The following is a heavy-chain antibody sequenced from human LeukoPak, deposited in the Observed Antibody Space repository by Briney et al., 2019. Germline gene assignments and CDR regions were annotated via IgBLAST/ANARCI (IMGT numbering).Heavy chain of an antibody. CDR1: GYTFTGYY. J-gene: IGHJ5*02. D-gene: IGHD6-13*01. Sequence: ASAKVSCKASGYTFTGYYMHWVRQAPGQGLEWMGRINPNSGGTNYAQKFQGRVTMTRDTSISTAYMELSRLRSDDTAVYYCARGVFVGIAAASNWFDPWGQGTLVTVSS. V-gene: IGHV1-2*06. CDR3: ARGVFVGIAAASNWFDP. CDR2: INPNSGGT.